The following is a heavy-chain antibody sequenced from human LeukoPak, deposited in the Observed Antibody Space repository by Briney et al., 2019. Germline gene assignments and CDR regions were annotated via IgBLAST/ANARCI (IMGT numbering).Heavy chain of an antibody. CDR2: ISTSSRTI. CDR1: GFSFSSYD. Sequence: HPGGSLRLSCAGSGFSFSSYDMNWVRQAPGKGLEWLAYISTSSRTIYYADSVKGRFTISRDNAKNSLYLQMNTLRAEDTAVYYCARGLGFWGQGTLVTVSS. V-gene: IGHV3-48*01. J-gene: IGHJ4*02. CDR3: ARGLGF. D-gene: IGHD6-25*01.